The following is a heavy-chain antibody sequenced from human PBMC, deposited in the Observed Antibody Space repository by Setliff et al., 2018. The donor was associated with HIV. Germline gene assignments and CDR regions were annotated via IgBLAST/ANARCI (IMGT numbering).Heavy chain of an antibody. J-gene: IGHJ4*02. V-gene: IGHV3-23*01. CDR2: TTSNGRTT. D-gene: IGHD3-3*01. CDR1: GFTFSAYA. CDR3: AKAWGSGYPSFESALMFDV. Sequence: PGGSLSLSCSASGFTFSAYAMTWVRRAPGRGLEWVSATTSNGRTTDYAESVRGRFTLSRDNSGNTLYLQMSSLRAEDTAIYYCAKAWGSGYPSFESALMFDVWGQGTLVTVSS.